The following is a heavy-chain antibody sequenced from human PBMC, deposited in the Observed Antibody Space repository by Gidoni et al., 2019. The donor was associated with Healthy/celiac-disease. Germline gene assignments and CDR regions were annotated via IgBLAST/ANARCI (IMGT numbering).Heavy chain of an antibody. D-gene: IGHD2-2*01. V-gene: IGHV1-3*01. Sequence: QVQLVQSGAEVKKPGASVKVSCKASGYTFTSYAMHWVRQAPGQRLEWMGWINAGNGNTKYSQKFQGRVTITRDTSASTAYMELSSLRSEDTAVYYCASSHYCSSTSCTQWLVWDAFDIWGQGTMVTVSS. CDR2: INAGNGNT. CDR1: GYTFTSYA. J-gene: IGHJ3*02. CDR3: ASSHYCSSTSCTQWLVWDAFDI.